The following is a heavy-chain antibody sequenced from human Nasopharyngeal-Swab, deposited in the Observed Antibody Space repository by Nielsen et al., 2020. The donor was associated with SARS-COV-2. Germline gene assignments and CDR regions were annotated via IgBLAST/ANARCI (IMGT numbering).Heavy chain of an antibody. V-gene: IGHV3-30*02. CDR1: GFTFSSYG. Sequence: GESLKISCAASGFTFSSYGMHWVRQAPGKGLEWVAFIRDDGSNKYYADSVKGRFTISRDNSKNTLYLQMNSLRAEDTAVYYCEGSPYYFDYWGQGTLVTVSS. CDR2: IRDDGSNK. D-gene: IGHD1-26*01. CDR3: EGSPYYFDY. J-gene: IGHJ4*02.